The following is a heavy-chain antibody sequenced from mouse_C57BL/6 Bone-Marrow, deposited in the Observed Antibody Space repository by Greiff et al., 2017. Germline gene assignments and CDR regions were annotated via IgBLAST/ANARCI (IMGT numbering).Heavy chain of an antibody. J-gene: IGHJ4*01. CDR2: GQGLAWIG. V-gene: IGHV1-87*01. CDR1: YTFSRRVH. D-gene: IGHD1-1*01. CDR3: SDDSAVYCCAYGSSPLAMDY. Sequence: VMLVESGPELARPWASVKISCQAFYTFSRRVHFAIRDTTYWMQWVKQRPGQGLAWIGAIYPGNGDTSYNQKFKGKAKLTAYKSSSTAYMQLSSLTSDDSAVYCCAYGSSPLAMDYWGQGTSVTVSS.